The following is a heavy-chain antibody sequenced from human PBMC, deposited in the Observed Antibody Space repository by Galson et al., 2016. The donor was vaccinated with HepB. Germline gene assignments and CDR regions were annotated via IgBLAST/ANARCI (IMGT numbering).Heavy chain of an antibody. CDR3: ARGEYGSGWMVDY. CDR1: GFIFSHYE. V-gene: IGHV3-48*03. CDR2: ISRSGHEI. J-gene: IGHJ4*01. Sequence: SLRLSCAASGFIFSHYEMNWVRQAPGKGLEWISYISRSGHEIYYADSLKGRFTISRDDAKNSLSLQLNSLRVEDTAVYYCARGEYGSGWMVDYWGQGTLVTVSS. D-gene: IGHD6-19*01.